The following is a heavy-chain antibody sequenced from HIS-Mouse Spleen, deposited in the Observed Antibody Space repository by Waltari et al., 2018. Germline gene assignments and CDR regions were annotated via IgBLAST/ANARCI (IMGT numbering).Heavy chain of an antibody. CDR1: GGSFSGYY. Sequence: QVQLQQWGAGLLKPSETLSLTCAVYGGSFSGYYWSWIRQPPGKGLEWIGEINHSGSTNYNPSLKSRVTISVDTSKNQFSLKLSSVTAADTAVYYCARMGPASGSYGDHWGQGTLVTVSS. CDR2: INHSGST. D-gene: IGHD1-26*01. CDR3: ARMGPASGSYGDH. V-gene: IGHV4-34*01. J-gene: IGHJ4*02.